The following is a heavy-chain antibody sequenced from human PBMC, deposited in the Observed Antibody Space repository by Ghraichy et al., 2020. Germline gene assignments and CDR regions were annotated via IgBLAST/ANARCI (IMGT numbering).Heavy chain of an antibody. CDR2: ISNGGSTS. CDR3: AKKSPAYCGADCYLDF. Sequence: GGSLRLSCAASGFTFSNSAMTWVRQAPGKGLEWVSSISNGGSTSDYADSVKGRFTISRDNAKNTLYLQMNSVRAEDTALYYCAKKSPAYCGADCYLDFWGQVTLVTVSA. D-gene: IGHD2-21*02. J-gene: IGHJ4*02. V-gene: IGHV3-23*01. CDR1: GFTFSNSA.